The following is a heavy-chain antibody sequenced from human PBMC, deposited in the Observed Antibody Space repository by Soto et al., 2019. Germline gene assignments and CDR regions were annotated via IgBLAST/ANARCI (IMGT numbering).Heavy chain of an antibody. J-gene: IGHJ5*02. CDR3: AREGLYYDILTGYRP. D-gene: IGHD3-9*01. V-gene: IGHV4-59*01. Sequence: QVQLVESGGGVVQPGRSLSLSCAASGSRFSNYGMHWVRQAPGKGLEWIGYIYYSGSTNYNPSLKSRVTISVDTSKNQFSLKLSSVTAADTAVYYCAREGLYYDILTGYRPWGQGPLVTVSS. CDR1: GSRFSNYG. CDR2: IYYSGST.